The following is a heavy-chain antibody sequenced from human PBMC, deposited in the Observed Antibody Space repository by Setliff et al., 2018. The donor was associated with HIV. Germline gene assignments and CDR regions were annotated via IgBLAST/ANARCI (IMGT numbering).Heavy chain of an antibody. CDR3: ARDVSWRVRTYIDY. V-gene: IGHV3-43D*04. Sequence: PGGSLRLSCAASGFTFSSFGMHWVRQAPGKGLEWVSLINWDGGSIFYADSVRGRFTISRDNAKNSLYLQMNSLTAEDTAVYYRARDVSWRVRTYIDYWGQGTLVTVSS. J-gene: IGHJ4*02. D-gene: IGHD3-3*01. CDR2: INWDGGSI. CDR1: GFTFSSFG.